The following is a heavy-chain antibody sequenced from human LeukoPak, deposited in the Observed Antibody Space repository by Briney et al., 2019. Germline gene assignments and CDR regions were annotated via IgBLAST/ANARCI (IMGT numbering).Heavy chain of an antibody. J-gene: IGHJ4*02. CDR2: INHSGST. V-gene: IGHV4-34*01. D-gene: IGHD6-13*01. CDR3: ARAGYSSSKVDY. Sequence: SETLSLTCAVYGGSFSGYYWSWIRQPPGKGLEWIGEINHSGSTNYNPSLKSRVTISVDTSKNQFSLKLSSVTAADTAVYYCARAGYSSSKVDYWGQGTLVTVSS. CDR1: GGSFSGYY.